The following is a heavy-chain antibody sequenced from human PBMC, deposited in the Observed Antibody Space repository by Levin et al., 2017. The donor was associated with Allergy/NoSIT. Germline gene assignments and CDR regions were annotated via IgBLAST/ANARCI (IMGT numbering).Heavy chain of an antibody. Sequence: SETLSLTCTVSGGSISSYYWSWIRQPPGKGLEWIGYIYYSGSTNYNPSLKSRVTISVDTSKNQFSLKLSSVTAADTAVYYCARAITGIAVRFDYWGQGTLVTVSS. CDR1: GGSISSYY. V-gene: IGHV4-59*01. CDR3: ARAITGIAVRFDY. CDR2: IYYSGST. D-gene: IGHD6-19*01. J-gene: IGHJ4*02.